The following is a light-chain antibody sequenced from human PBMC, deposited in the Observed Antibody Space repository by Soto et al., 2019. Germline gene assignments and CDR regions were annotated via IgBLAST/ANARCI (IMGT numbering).Light chain of an antibody. J-gene: IGKJ5*01. Sequence: DIQMTQSPSSLSASVGDRVTITCRASQDISNFLAWFQQKPGKAPKSLISAASSLQSGVPSKFSGSGSGTDFTLTINSLQPEDFATYYCQQYQSYPITFGQGTRLEI. CDR3: QQYQSYPIT. CDR2: AAS. V-gene: IGKV1-16*02. CDR1: QDISNF.